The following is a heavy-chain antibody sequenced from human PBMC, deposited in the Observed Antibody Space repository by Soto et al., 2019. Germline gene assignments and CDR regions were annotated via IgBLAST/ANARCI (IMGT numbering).Heavy chain of an antibody. CDR2: ISGSGETT. CDR3: AKSSDPTHTFGSPRD. CDR1: GFTFSSYA. V-gene: IGHV3-23*01. J-gene: IGHJ4*02. D-gene: IGHD3-16*01. Sequence: GGSLRLSCAASGFTFSSYAMSWVRQAPGKGLEWVSAISGSGETTLYADSVKGRFTISRDYSENTLYLQMNSLRAEDTAVYFCAKSSDPTHTFGSPRDWGQGTLVTVSS.